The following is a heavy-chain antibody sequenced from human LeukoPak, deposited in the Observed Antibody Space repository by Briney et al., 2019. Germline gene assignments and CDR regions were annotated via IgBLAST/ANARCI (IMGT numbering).Heavy chain of an antibody. Sequence: GGSLRLSCAASGFTVSSNYMSWVRQAPGKGLEWVSVIYSGGSTYYADSVKGRFTISRDNSKNTLYLQMNSLRAEDTAVYYCAREQRIVGSSWDNWFDPWGQGTLVTVPS. CDR3: AREQRIVGSSWDNWFDP. V-gene: IGHV3-66*02. CDR2: IYSGGST. CDR1: GFTVSSNY. J-gene: IGHJ5*02. D-gene: IGHD6-13*01.